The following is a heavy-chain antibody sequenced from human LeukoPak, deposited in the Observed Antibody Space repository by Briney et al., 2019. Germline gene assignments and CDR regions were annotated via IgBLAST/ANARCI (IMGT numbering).Heavy chain of an antibody. Sequence: PSETLSLTCAVYGGSFSGYYWSWIRQPPGKGLEWIGEINHSGSTNYNPPLKSRVTISVDTSKNQFSLKLSSVAAADTAVYYCARGAVAAYYFDYWGQGTLVTVSS. CDR3: ARGAVAAYYFDY. CDR1: GGSFSGYY. D-gene: IGHD6-19*01. CDR2: INHSGST. V-gene: IGHV4-34*01. J-gene: IGHJ4*02.